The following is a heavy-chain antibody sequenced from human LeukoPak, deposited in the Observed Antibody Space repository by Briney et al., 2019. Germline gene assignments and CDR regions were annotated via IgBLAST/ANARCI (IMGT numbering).Heavy chain of an antibody. Sequence: ASVKVSCKASGYIFTSYGISWVRQAPGQGLEWMGWISAYNGNTNYAQKLQGRVTMTTDTSTSTAYMELRSLRSDDTAVYYCVRGKYYYGSGSSNYDYWGQGTLVTVSS. V-gene: IGHV1-18*01. CDR2: ISAYNGNT. D-gene: IGHD3-10*01. J-gene: IGHJ4*02. CDR1: GYIFTSYG. CDR3: VRGKYYYGSGSSNYDY.